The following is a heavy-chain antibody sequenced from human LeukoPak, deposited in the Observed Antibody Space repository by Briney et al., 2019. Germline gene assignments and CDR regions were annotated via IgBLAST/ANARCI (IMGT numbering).Heavy chain of an antibody. Sequence: SETLSLTCTVSGGSISGTYYWSWIRQPPGKGLEWIGYIYYTGTSDSNPSLKSRVTISLDTSKNQFSLNLSSVTAADTAVYYCARRWVYDKRAFDAWGQGTMVTVSS. CDR3: ARRWVYDKRAFDA. V-gene: IGHV4-59*08. CDR1: GGSISGTYY. CDR2: IYYTGTS. J-gene: IGHJ3*01. D-gene: IGHD3-16*01.